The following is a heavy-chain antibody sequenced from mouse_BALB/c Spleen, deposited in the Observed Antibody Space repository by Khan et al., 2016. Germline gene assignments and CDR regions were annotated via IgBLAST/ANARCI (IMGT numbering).Heavy chain of an antibody. CDR1: GFTFSSFG. Sequence: EVELVESGGGLVQPGGSRKLSCVASGFTFSSFGMHWVRQAPEKGLEWVAFISSGSSAIYYADTVKGRFTISRDNPKNTLFLQMTSLRSEDTAMYYCGRGDYWGQGTTLTVSS. V-gene: IGHV5-17*02. CDR2: ISSGSSAI. CDR3: GRGDY. J-gene: IGHJ2*01.